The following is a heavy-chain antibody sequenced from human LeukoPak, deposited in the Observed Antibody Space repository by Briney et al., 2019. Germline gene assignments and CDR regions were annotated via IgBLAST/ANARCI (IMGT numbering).Heavy chain of an antibody. V-gene: IGHV3-30*04. CDR1: GSTFSSYA. J-gene: IGHJ3*02. D-gene: IGHD2-2*01. CDR3: ARSTVHAFDI. Sequence: GRSLRLSCAASGSTFSSYAMHWVRQAPGKGLEWVAVISYDGSNKYYADSVKGRFTISRDNSKNTLYLQMNSLRAEDTAVYYCARSTVHAFDIWGQGTMVTVSS. CDR2: ISYDGSNK.